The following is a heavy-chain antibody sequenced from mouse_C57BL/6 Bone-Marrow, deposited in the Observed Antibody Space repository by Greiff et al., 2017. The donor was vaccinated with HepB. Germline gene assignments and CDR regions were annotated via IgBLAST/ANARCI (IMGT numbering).Heavy chain of an antibody. D-gene: IGHD4-1*01. Sequence: QVQLKQPGAELVMPGASVKLSCKASGYTFTSYWMHWVKQRPGQGLEWIGEIDPSDSYTNYNQKFKGKSTLTVDKSSSTAYMQLSSLTSEDSAVYCCERELKLTGVFAYWGQGTLVTVSA. CDR3: ERELKLTGVFAY. V-gene: IGHV1-69*01. J-gene: IGHJ3*01. CDR2: IDPSDSYT. CDR1: GYTFTSYW.